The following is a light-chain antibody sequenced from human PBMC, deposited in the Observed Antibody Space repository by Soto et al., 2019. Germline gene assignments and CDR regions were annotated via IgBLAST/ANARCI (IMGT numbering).Light chain of an antibody. Sequence: EIVMTQSPATLSVSPGEIATISCRASQSVSGNLAWSQQKPGQAPSLLIYGASTGATGIPAMFSGSGSGTETTLNISSLQSEEFAVYYCQQYKNWPPSFGQGTKVEI. CDR1: QSVSGN. CDR2: GAS. J-gene: IGKJ1*01. CDR3: QQYKNWPPS. V-gene: IGKV3-15*01.